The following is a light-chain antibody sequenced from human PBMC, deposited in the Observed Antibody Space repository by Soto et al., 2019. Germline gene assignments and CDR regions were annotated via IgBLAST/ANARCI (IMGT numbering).Light chain of an antibody. CDR3: CSYAGNYIYV. CDR1: SSDVGGYNY. CDR2: LVS. J-gene: IGLJ1*01. Sequence: QSALTQPRSVSGSPGQSVTISCTVTSSDVGGYNYVSWYQQHPGKAPKVMIYLVSKRPSGVPDRFSGSKSGNTASLTISGLQAEDEADYYCCSYAGNYIYVFGTGTKVTVL. V-gene: IGLV2-11*01.